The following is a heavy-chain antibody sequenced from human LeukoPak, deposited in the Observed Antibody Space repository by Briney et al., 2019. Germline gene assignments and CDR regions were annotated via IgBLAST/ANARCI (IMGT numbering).Heavy chain of an antibody. D-gene: IGHD1-26*01. CDR3: VLRVGDF. V-gene: IGHV3-7*01. J-gene: IGHJ4*02. CDR2: IKPDGSQT. CDR1: GFTFSSFW. Sequence: GGSLRLSCVASGFTFSSFWMSWVRQAPGKGVEWVANIKPDGSQTYYVDSVKGRFTISRDNAKNSLYLQMNNLGAEDTALYYCVLRVGDFWVQGTLVAVSS.